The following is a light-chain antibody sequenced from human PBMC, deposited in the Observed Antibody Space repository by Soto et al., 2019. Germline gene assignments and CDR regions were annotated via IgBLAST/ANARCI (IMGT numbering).Light chain of an antibody. J-gene: IGLJ1*01. CDR1: GSNIGSNS. CDR3: ATWDDSLNGYV. V-gene: IGLV1-44*01. CDR2: TNN. Sequence: QSVLTQPPSASGTPGQWIIISCSGSGSNIGSNSVTWYQQLPRTAPKLLIYTNNQPPSGVPDRFSGSKSVTSASLAISGLQSGDEADYYWATWDDSLNGYVFGGGTKLTVL.